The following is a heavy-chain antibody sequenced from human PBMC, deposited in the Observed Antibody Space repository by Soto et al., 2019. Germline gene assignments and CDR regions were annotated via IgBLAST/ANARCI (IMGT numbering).Heavy chain of an antibody. D-gene: IGHD3-16*01. J-gene: IGHJ5*01. Sequence: PSQTLSLTCAISGDSVSSNSAAWNWIRQSPSRGLEWLGRTYYRSKWYNDYAVSVKSRIIINADTSKNQFSLKLSSVTAADTTVYYCARLESPGLGVFFGPWGQGTLVTVS. CDR2: TYYRSKWYN. V-gene: IGHV6-1*01. CDR3: ARLESPGLGVFFGP. CDR1: GDSVSSNSAA.